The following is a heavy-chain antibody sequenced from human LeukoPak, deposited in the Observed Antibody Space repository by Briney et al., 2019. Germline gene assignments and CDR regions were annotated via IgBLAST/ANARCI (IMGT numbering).Heavy chain of an antibody. V-gene: IGHV4-4*07. CDR3: VRGPTMVRGVMGPFFFDY. Sequence: SETLSLTCTVSGGSISSYYWSWIRQPAGKGLEWIGRIYTSGSTNYNPSLKSRVTMSVDTSKNQFSLKLSSVTAADTAVCYCVRGPTMVRGVMGPFFFDYWGQGTLVTVSS. CDR2: IYTSGST. CDR1: GGSISSYY. D-gene: IGHD3-10*01. J-gene: IGHJ4*02.